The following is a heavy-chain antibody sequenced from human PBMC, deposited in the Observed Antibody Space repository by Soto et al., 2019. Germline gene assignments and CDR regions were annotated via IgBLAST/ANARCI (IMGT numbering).Heavy chain of an antibody. CDR2: INHSGST. Sequence: QVQLQQWGAGLLKPSETMSLTCAVYGGSFSGYYWTWIRPPPGKGLEWIGEINHSGSTNYNPSLKSRVTLSVDSYKNQSSLKLSSVTAAITDVYYCVRVRAAGGFPSRYYYYYGMDVWGQGTTVTVSS. CDR1: GGSFSGYY. V-gene: IGHV4-34*01. CDR3: VRVRAAGGFPSRYYYYYGMDV. D-gene: IGHD6-13*01. J-gene: IGHJ6*02.